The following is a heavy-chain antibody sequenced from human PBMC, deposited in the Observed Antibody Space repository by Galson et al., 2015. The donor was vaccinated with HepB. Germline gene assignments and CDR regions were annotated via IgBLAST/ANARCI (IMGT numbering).Heavy chain of an antibody. CDR3: ARDQGFTGGAFDI. D-gene: IGHD1-14*01. CDR2: IYHSGST. V-gene: IGHV4-30-2*01. CDR1: GGSISSGGYS. J-gene: IGHJ3*02. Sequence: TLSLTCAVSGGSISSGGYSWSWIRQPPGKGLEWIGYIYHSGSTYYNPSLKSRVTISVDRSKNQFSLKLSSVTAADTAVYYCARDQGFTGGAFDIWGQRTMVTVSS.